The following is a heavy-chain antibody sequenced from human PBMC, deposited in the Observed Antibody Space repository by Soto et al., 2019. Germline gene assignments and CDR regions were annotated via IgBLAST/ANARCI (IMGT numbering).Heavy chain of an antibody. CDR2: INAANGNT. V-gene: IGHV1-3*01. CDR3: ARDKYSGSYFRYYYYGMDV. D-gene: IGHD1-26*01. J-gene: IGHJ6*02. CDR1: GYTFTSYA. Sequence: ASVKVSCKASGYTFTSYAMHWVRQAPGQRLEWMGWINAANGNTKYSQKFQGRVTITRDTSASTAYMEVSSLRSEDTAVYYCARDKYSGSYFRYYYYGMDVWGQGTTVTVSS.